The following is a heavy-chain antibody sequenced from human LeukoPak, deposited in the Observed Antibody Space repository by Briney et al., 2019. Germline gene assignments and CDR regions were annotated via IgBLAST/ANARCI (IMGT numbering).Heavy chain of an antibody. CDR1: GFTFSSYA. D-gene: IGHD2-15*01. J-gene: IGHJ4*02. CDR2: ISGSGGST. V-gene: IGHV3-23*01. CDR3: VLARVVAATLDY. Sequence: GGSLRLSCAASGFTFSSYAMSWVRQAPGKGLEWVSAISGSGGSTYYADSVEGRFTISRDNSKNTLYLQMNSLRAEDTAVYYCVLARVVAATLDYWGQGTLVTVSS.